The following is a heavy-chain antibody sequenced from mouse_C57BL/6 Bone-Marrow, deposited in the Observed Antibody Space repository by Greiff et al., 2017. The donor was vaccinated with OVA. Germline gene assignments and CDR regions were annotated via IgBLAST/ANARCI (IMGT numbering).Heavy chain of an antibody. J-gene: IGHJ2*01. D-gene: IGHD1-1*01. CDR1: GYTFTSYW. V-gene: IGHV1-50*01. CDR3: AREGRLLLFFDY. Sequence: QVQLQQPGAELVKPGASVKLSCKASGYTFTSYWMQWVKQRPGQGLEWVGEIDTSDSYTNYNQKFKGKATLTVDTSSSTAYMQLSSLTSEDSAVYYCAREGRLLLFFDYWGQGTTLTVSS. CDR2: IDTSDSYT.